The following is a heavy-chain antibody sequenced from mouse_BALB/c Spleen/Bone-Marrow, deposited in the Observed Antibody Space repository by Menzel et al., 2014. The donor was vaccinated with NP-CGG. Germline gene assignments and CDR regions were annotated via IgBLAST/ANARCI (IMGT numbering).Heavy chain of an antibody. V-gene: IGHV7-3*02. Sequence: EVKLQESGGGLVQPGGSLRLSCTTSGFTFTDYYMSWVRQPPGKALEWLAFIRNKAYGYTTEYSASVRGRFTISRDNSQSILYLQMNTLRAEDSATYYCARFPMDYWGQGTPVTVSS. CDR3: ARFPMDY. CDR1: GFTFTDYY. J-gene: IGHJ4*01. CDR2: IRNKAYGYTT.